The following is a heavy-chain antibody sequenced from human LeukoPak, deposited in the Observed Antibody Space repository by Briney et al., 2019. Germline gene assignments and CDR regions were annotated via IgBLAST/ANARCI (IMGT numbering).Heavy chain of an antibody. J-gene: IGHJ6*03. V-gene: IGHV4-39*01. CDR1: GGSISSGNYY. Sequence: SETLSLTCTVSGGSISSGNYYWGWIRQPPGKGLDWIASIHYSGTTYYNPSLKSRVTISVDTSKNQFSLKLSSVTAADTAVYYCASGDYYYMDVWGKGTTVTISS. CDR3: ASGDYYYMDV. CDR2: IHYSGTT. D-gene: IGHD3-3*01.